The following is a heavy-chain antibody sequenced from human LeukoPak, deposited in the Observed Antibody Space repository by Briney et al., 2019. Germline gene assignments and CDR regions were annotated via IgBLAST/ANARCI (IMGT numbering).Heavy chain of an antibody. V-gene: IGHV1-46*01. CDR2: INPSGDST. J-gene: IGHJ4*02. CDR3: AREWSGNNCFDY. Sequence: WASVKVSCKASGYTFINYYMHWVRQAPGQGLEWMGIINPSGDSTSYAQKFQGRVTMTRDTSTSTVYMQLSSLRSEDTAVYYCAREWSGNNCFDYWGQGTLVTVSS. CDR1: GYTFINYY. D-gene: IGHD3-3*01.